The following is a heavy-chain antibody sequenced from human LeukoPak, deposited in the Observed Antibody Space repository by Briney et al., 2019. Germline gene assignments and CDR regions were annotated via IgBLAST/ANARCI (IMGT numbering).Heavy chain of an antibody. CDR1: GGTFSSYS. J-gene: IGHJ4*02. Sequence: LVKVSCKASGGTFSSYSIIWVRQAPRQELEWMGRIIPILGIANYARKFQGRVTITADKSTSTAYMELSSLRSEDTAVYYCARDPAGPPSFDYWGQGTLVTVSS. CDR2: IIPILGIA. CDR3: ARDPAGPPSFDY. V-gene: IGHV1-69*04. D-gene: IGHD1-14*01.